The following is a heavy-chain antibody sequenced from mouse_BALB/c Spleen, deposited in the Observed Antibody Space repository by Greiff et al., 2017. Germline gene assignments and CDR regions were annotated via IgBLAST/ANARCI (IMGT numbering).Heavy chain of an antibody. CDR3: ANRGNYEDAMDY. D-gene: IGHD1-1*01. J-gene: IGHJ4*01. CDR2: IGSDDSK. V-gene: IGHV8-8-1*01. CDR1: GFSFSTYGIA. Sequence: QVTLKGSGPGILQPSQTLSLTCSSSGFSFSTYGIAVNWLRQPPGKGLEWLAQIGSDDSKLYNPFLKSRITISKDTSNSQVFLKITSVDTEDSATYYCANRGNYEDAMDYWGQGTSVTVSS.